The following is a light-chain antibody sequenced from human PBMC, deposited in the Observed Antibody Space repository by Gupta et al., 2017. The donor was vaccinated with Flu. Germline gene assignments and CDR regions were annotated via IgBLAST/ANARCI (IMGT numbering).Light chain of an antibody. Sequence: DIQMTQSPSTLSASVGDRVTITCRASQSISSWLVWYQQTPRKAPKLLIYKASSLERGVPSRFSGSGYGTEFTLTISSLQPDDSAIYYCQQYKSHFHSFGQGTKLEIK. J-gene: IGKJ2*03. CDR2: KAS. V-gene: IGKV1-5*03. CDR1: QSISSW. CDR3: QQYKSHFHS.